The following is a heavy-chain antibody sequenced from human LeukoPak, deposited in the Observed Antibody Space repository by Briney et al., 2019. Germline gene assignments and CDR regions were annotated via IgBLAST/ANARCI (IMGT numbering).Heavy chain of an antibody. J-gene: IGHJ4*02. CDR3: AHTRHGATPTRLDF. V-gene: IGHV2-5*02. CDR1: GFSLTSGGEG. CDR2: IYWDDDK. Sequence: SGPTLVHPTHPLTLTFSFSGFSLTSGGEGVAWIRQPPVKAPEWLALIYWDDDKRFRPSLQNSLTVSKDTSKNQVVLSTTKMDPLDTGTYYCAHTRHGATPTRLDFWGQGILV. D-gene: IGHD4/OR15-4a*01.